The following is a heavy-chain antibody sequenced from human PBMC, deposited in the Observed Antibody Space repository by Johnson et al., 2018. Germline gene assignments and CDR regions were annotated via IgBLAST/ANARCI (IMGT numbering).Heavy chain of an antibody. V-gene: IGHV3-23*04. CDR1: GFTFSSYA. CDR3: AKGGFMTTVYYYGMDV. D-gene: IGHD4-17*01. Sequence: VQLVESGGGLVQPGGSLRLSCAASGFTFSSYAMSWVRQAPGKGLEWVSAISGSGGSTYYADSVKGRFTISRDNSKNTLYLQMNSLRAEDTAVYYCAKGGFMTTVYYYGMDVWGQGTTVTVSS. J-gene: IGHJ6*02. CDR2: ISGSGGST.